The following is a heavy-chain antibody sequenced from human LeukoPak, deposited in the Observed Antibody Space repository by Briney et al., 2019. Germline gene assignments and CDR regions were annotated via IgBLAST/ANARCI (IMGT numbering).Heavy chain of an antibody. CDR2: FDPEDGET. CDR3: ATSFRYQIFPFDY. Sequence: ASVNVSCKVSGYTLTELSMHWVRQAPGKGLEWMGGFDPEDGETIYAQKFQGRVTMTEDTSTDTAYMELSSLRSEDTAVYYCATSFRYQIFPFDYWGQGTLVTVSS. D-gene: IGHD2-2*01. J-gene: IGHJ4*02. CDR1: GYTLTELS. V-gene: IGHV1-24*01.